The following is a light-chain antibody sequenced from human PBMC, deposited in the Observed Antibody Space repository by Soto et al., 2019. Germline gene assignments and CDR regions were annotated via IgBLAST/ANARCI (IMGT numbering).Light chain of an antibody. CDR1: QSIDNY. J-gene: IGKJ2*01. CDR3: QQSYSTLMYT. Sequence: DIQMTQSPSSLSASLGDTVTIACRASQSIDNYLNWYQHKLGKAPKLLIYGAYNLQSGVPSRFRGSGSGTDFTLTISSLQPEDFATYYCQQSYSTLMYTFGQGTKLEIK. V-gene: IGKV1-39*01. CDR2: GAY.